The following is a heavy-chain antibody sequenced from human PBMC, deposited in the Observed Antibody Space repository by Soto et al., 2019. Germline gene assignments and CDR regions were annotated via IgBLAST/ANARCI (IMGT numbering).Heavy chain of an antibody. J-gene: IGHJ6*02. V-gene: IGHV3-30*18. CDR1: GFSLSNNG. D-gene: IGHD3-22*01. Sequence: QVQLVESGGGVVQPGRSLRLSCAASGFSLSNNGMHWVRQAPGKALEWVAVISYDGNNKYYADSVKGRFTISRDNSKNTVYLEMNNLRAEDTAMYYCAKGGSGNYLTYYYYGMDVWGQGTTVTVSS. CDR2: ISYDGNNK. CDR3: AKGGSGNYLTYYYYGMDV.